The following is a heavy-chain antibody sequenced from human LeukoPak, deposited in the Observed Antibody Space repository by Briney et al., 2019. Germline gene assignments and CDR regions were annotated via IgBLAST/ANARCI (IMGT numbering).Heavy chain of an antibody. J-gene: IGHJ4*02. V-gene: IGHV3-64D*06. CDR1: GFTFSSYA. CDR2: ISSNGGST. Sequence: GGSLRLSCSASGFTFSSYAMHWVRQAPGKELEYVSAISSNGGSTYYADSVKGRFTISRDNSKNTLYLQMSSLRAEDTAVYYCVKSYYDILTGYSPLWGYFDYWGQGALVTVSS. CDR3: VKSYYDILTGYSPLWGYFDY. D-gene: IGHD3-9*01.